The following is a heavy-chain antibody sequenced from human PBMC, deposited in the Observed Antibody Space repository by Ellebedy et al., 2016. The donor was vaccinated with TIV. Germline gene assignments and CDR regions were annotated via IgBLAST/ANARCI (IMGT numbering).Heavy chain of an antibody. J-gene: IGHJ4*02. Sequence: SETLSLXXAVYGGSFSGYYWTWIRQPPVKGLEWIGEINHSGSTNYNPSLKSRVTISVDTSKNQFSLKLRSVTAADTAVYYCARGQGRRKATDYWGQGTLVTVAS. D-gene: IGHD5-12*01. V-gene: IGHV4-34*01. CDR3: ARGQGRRKATDY. CDR2: INHSGST. CDR1: GGSFSGYY.